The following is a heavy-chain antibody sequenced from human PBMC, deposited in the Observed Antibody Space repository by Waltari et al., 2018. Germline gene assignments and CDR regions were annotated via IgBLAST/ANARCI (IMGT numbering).Heavy chain of an antibody. J-gene: IGHJ4*02. CDR2: IYTSGST. CDR1: GGSISSYY. V-gene: IGHV4-4*07. Sequence: QVQLQESGPGLVKPSETLSLTCPVSGGSISSYYWSWIRPPAGKGLEWIGRIYTSGSTNYTPSLKSRVTMSVDTSKNQFSLKLSSVTAADTAVYYCASSSSWYPIPNFDYWGQGTLVTVSS. CDR3: ASSSSWYPIPNFDY. D-gene: IGHD6-13*01.